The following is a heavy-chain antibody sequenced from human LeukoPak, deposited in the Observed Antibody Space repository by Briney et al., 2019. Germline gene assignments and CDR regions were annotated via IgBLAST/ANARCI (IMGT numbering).Heavy chain of an antibody. D-gene: IGHD6-13*01. CDR1: GDTLTELS. J-gene: IGHJ5*02. CDR3: ATERSSWYKNWFDP. Sequence: ASVKVSCKVSGDTLTELSIHWVRQAPGKGLEWMGGFDPEDGETIYAQKFQGRVTMTEDTSTDTAYMELSSLRSEDTAVYYCATERSSWYKNWFDPWGQGTLVTVSS. V-gene: IGHV1-24*01. CDR2: FDPEDGET.